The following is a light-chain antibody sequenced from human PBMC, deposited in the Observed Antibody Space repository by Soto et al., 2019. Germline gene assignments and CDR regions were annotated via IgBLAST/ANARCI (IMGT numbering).Light chain of an antibody. Sequence: QSALTQPRSVSGSPGQSVTISCTGTRNDVGGYNYVSWFQHHPDKAPKLIIYDVSKRPSGVPDRFSGSKSGNTASLTISGLQAEDEADYYCCAYVGNYSWLFGGGTKLTVL. CDR3: CAYVGNYSWL. V-gene: IGLV2-11*01. J-gene: IGLJ2*01. CDR2: DVS. CDR1: RNDVGGYNY.